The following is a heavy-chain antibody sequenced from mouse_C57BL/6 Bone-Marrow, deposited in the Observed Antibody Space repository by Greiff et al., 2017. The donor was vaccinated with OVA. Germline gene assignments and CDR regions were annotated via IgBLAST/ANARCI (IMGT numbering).Heavy chain of an antibody. CDR3: AGGYYAMDD. CDR1: GYTFTSYW. CDR2: IDPSDSYT. Sequence: QVQLQQPGAELVRPGTSVKLSCKASGYTFTSYWMHWVKQRPGQGLEWIGVIDPSDSYTNYNQKFKGKATLTVDTSSSTAYMQLSSLTSEDSAVYYCAGGYYAMDDWGQGTSVTVSS. V-gene: IGHV1-59*01. J-gene: IGHJ4*01.